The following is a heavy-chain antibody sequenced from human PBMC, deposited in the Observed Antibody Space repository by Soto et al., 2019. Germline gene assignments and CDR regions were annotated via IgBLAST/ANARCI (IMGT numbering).Heavy chain of an antibody. V-gene: IGHV5-51*01. CDR2: IYPGGSDT. J-gene: IGHJ5*02. CDR3: AIQSCSGGSCYSGGLNWFDP. Sequence: GESLKISCKGSGYSFTSYWIGWVRQMPGKGLEWMGIIYPGGSDTRYSPSFQGQVTIPADKSISTAYLQWSSLKASDTAMYYCAIQSCSGGSCYSGGLNWFDPWGQGTLVTVSS. D-gene: IGHD2-15*01. CDR1: GYSFTSYW.